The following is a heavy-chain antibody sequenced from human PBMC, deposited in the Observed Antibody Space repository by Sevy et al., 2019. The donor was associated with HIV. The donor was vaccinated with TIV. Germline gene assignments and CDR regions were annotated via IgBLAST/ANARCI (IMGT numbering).Heavy chain of an antibody. V-gene: IGHV3-15*01. CDR1: GFTFTNAW. Sequence: GESLKISCAASGFTFTNAWMSWVRQAPGKGLEWVGRIKSKTNGGTIDYAAPVKGRFTISRDDSKNTVFLQMNSLKIEDTAMYYCTTDLSSGSYKIYWGQGTPVTVSS. D-gene: IGHD6-19*01. J-gene: IGHJ4*02. CDR2: IKSKTNGGTI. CDR3: TTDLSSGSYKIY.